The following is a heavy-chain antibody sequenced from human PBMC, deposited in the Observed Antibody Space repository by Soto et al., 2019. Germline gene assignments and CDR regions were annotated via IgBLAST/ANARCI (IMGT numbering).Heavy chain of an antibody. D-gene: IGHD6-13*01. CDR1: GFTFSNYA. CDR3: AKDQGSSWYEIDY. CDR2: ISGSGGST. V-gene: IGHV3-23*01. J-gene: IGHJ4*02. Sequence: EVQLLESGGGLERLGGPLSLPFAASGFTFSNYALPWVPQAPGKGREWVSTISGSGGSTYYADSVKGRFTISRDNSKNTLYLQMNSLRAEDTAVYYCAKDQGSSWYEIDYWGQGTLVTVSS.